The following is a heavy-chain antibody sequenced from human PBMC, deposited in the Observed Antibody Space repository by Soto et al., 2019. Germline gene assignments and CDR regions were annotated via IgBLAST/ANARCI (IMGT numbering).Heavy chain of an antibody. CDR2: IYTSGST. V-gene: IGHV4-4*07. J-gene: IGHJ6*02. CDR1: SGSISSYY. D-gene: IGHD5-18*01. CDR3: ARGVYRYLYYYGMDV. Sequence: AETLSLTCTVSSGSISSYYWSWIRQPAGKRLEWIGRIYTSGSTNYNPSLKSRVTMSVDTSKNQFSLKLSSVTAADTAVYYCARGVYRYLYYYGMDVWGQGTTVHVYS.